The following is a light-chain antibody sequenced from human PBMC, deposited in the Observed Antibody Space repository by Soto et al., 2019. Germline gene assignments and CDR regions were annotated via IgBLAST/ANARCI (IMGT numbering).Light chain of an antibody. CDR1: SSDIGVYNY. CDR2: EGD. J-gene: IGLJ2*01. V-gene: IGLV2-14*01. CDR3: ASFTSSSIFDI. Sequence: QSALTQPASVSESPGQSITISCTGTSSDIGVYNYVSWYQQHPGKAPKPMIYEGDKRPSGVSNRFSGSKSGNTASLTISGLQAEDEADYYCASFTSSSIFDIFGGGTKLTVL.